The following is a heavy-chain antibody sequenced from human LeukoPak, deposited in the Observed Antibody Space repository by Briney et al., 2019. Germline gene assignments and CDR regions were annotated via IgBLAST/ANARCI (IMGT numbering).Heavy chain of an antibody. D-gene: IGHD3-3*01. J-gene: IGHJ6*02. V-gene: IGHV1-18*01. Sequence: ASVKVSCKASGYTFTSYGISWVRQAPGQGLEWMGWISAYNGNTNYAQKLQGRVTMTTDTSTSTAYMGLRSLRSDDTAVYYCARDRLYDFWSGYVLNYYYGMDVWGQGTTVTVSS. CDR3: ARDRLYDFWSGYVLNYYYGMDV. CDR1: GYTFTSYG. CDR2: ISAYNGNT.